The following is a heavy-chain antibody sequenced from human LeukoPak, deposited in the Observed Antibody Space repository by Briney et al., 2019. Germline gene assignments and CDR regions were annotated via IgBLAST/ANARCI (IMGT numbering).Heavy chain of an antibody. V-gene: IGHV3-23*01. J-gene: IGHJ4*02. CDR2: ISGSGGGT. CDR1: GFTFSSYA. CDR3: VTDLILTGYYSGDY. Sequence: PGGSLRLSCAASGFTFSSYAMSWVRQAPGKGLEWVSAISGSGGGTYYADSVRGRFTISRDDSKNTLYLQLNSLRAEDTAVYYCVTDLILTGYYSGDYWGQGTPVTVSS. D-gene: IGHD3-9*01.